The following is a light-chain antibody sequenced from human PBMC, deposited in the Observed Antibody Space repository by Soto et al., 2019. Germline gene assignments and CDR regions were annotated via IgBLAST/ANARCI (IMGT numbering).Light chain of an antibody. CDR3: QQYGSSPWT. J-gene: IGKJ1*01. V-gene: IGKV3-20*01. CDR1: QSVSSSY. CDR2: GAS. Sequence: EIVFTQSPGTLSLTPGERATLSCRASQSVSSSYLAWYQQKPGQAPRLLIYGASSRATGIPDRFSGSGSGTDFTLTISRLEPEDFAVYYCQQYGSSPWTFGQGTKVDI.